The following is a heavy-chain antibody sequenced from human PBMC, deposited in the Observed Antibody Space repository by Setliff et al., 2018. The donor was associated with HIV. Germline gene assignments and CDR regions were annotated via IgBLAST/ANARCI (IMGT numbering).Heavy chain of an antibody. CDR3: ATDCAVVGGTGSLDS. V-gene: IGHV3-23*01. D-gene: IGHD1-26*01. CDR2: ISGSGSTI. Sequence: PGGSLRLSCAASGFTFSSYAMSWVRQAPGKGLEWVSAISGSGSTIYYADSVKGRFTISRDNAKNSLYLQMNSLRAEDTAVYYCATDCAVVGGTGSLDSWGQGTLVTVSS. CDR1: GFTFSSYA. J-gene: IGHJ4*02.